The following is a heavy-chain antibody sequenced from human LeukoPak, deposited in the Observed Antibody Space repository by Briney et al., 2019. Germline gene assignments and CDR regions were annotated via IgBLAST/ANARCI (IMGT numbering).Heavy chain of an antibody. CDR3: AKDLGPRGSYSWFDP. CDR2: ISWDGGST. Sequence: PGGSLRLSCAASGFTFDDYTMHWVRQAPGKGLEWVSLISWDGGSTYYADSVKGRFTISRDNSKNTLYLQMNSLRAEDTAVYYCAKDLGPRGSYSWFDPWGQGTLVTVSS. J-gene: IGHJ5*02. D-gene: IGHD1-26*01. V-gene: IGHV3-43*01. CDR1: GFTFDDYT.